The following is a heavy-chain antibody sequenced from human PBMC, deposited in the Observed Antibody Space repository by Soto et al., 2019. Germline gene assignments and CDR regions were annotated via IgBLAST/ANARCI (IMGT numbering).Heavy chain of an antibody. J-gene: IGHJ4*02. Sequence: VQLVESRGGVVQPGRSLRLLCEASGFPFSRYGMHWVRQAPGMGLEWVAVISWDGLAQYYGDSVRGRFTISRDNSQSTLYLQMNSLRTEDTAIYYCAKETIQVGGPNYFDYWGQGVLVTVSS. CDR2: ISWDGLAQ. V-gene: IGHV3-30*18. CDR3: AKETIQVGGPNYFDY. D-gene: IGHD1-1*01. CDR1: GFPFSRYG.